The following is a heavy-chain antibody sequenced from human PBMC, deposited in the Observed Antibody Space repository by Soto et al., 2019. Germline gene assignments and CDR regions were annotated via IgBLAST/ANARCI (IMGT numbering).Heavy chain of an antibody. CDR2: IIPILGIA. V-gene: IGHV1-69*08. D-gene: IGHD2-15*01. CDR3: ARDAGGYCSGGSCYWFDP. CDR1: GGTFSSYT. J-gene: IGHJ5*02. Sequence: QVQLVQSGAEVKKPGSSVKVSCKASGGTFSSYTISWVRQAPGQGLEWMGRIIPILGIANYAQKFQGRVTITADKSTSTAYMEVSSLRSEDTAVYYCARDAGGYCSGGSCYWFDPWGQGTLVTVSS.